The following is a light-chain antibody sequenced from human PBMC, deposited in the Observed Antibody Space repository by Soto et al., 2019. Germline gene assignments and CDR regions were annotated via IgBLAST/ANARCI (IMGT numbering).Light chain of an antibody. CDR1: SSDFGGYNY. J-gene: IGLJ2*01. Sequence: HSALTQPPSASGSPGQSVTISCTGTSSDFGGYNYVSWYQQHPGKAPKLMIYEVSERPSGVPDRFSGSKSGNTASLTVSGLQAEDEADYYCSSYAGSNNLVFGGGTKLTVL. CDR3: SSYAGSNNLV. CDR2: EVS. V-gene: IGLV2-8*01.